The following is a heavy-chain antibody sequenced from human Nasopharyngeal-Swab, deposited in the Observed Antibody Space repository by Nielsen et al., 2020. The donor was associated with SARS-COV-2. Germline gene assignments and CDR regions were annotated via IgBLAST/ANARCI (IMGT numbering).Heavy chain of an antibody. V-gene: IGHV1-18*04. D-gene: IGHD5-18*01. CDR3: ARDSSYGTPYYYYYYMDV. J-gene: IGHJ6*03. CDR1: GYTFTSYG. CDR2: ISAYKGNT. Sequence: ASVKVSCKASGYTFTSYGISWVRQAPGQGLEWMGWISAYKGNTNYAQKLQGRVTMTTDTSTSTAYMELRSLRSDDTAVYYCARDSSYGTPYYYYYYMDVWGKGTTVTVSS.